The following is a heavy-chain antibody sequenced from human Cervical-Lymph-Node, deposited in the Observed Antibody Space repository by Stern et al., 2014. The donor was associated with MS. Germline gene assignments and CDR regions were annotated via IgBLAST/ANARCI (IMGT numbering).Heavy chain of an antibody. Sequence: DVQLVESGGGVVKPGGSLRLSCAASGFTFKEYSLHWVRQAPGKGLEWVSFITWNGDTTHYADSVKGRFTISRDNGKNFLFLQMHSLRAEDTALYYCTRDRAFNVGSLFDSWGQGALVTVSS. J-gene: IGHJ4*02. CDR3: TRDRAFNVGSLFDS. V-gene: IGHV3-43*01. D-gene: IGHD3-16*01. CDR2: ITWNGDTT. CDR1: GFTFKEYS.